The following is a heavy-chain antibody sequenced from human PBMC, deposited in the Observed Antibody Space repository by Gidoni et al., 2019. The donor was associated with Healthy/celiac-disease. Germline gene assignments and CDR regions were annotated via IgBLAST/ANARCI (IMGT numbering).Heavy chain of an antibody. Sequence: QVQLQESGPGLVKPSGTLSFTCDVPGGSISSSNRWSWVRQPPGKGLEWIGEIYHCGGTNYNPSLKSRVTISVDKSKNQFSLKLSSVTAADTAVYYCAREKYYYDSSGFDNWFDPWGQGTLVTVSS. V-gene: IGHV4-4*02. CDR2: IYHCGGT. D-gene: IGHD3-22*01. J-gene: IGHJ5*02. CDR3: AREKYYYDSSGFDNWFDP. CDR1: GGSISSSNR.